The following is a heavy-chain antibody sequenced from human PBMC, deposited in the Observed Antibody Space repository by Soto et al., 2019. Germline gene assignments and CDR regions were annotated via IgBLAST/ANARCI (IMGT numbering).Heavy chain of an antibody. Sequence: QVHLVESGGGVVQPGGSLRLSCAVSGFTFSSHGMHWVRQAPGKGLEWVTVIYHDGNSKYYAESVKGRFTTSRDNSKNTNHQKMNRITVDATDEYYSRRDEEPWTDCDLDHWGQGALVTVSS. J-gene: IGHJ4*02. CDR2: IYHDGNSK. D-gene: IGHD2-21*01. CDR3: RRDEEPWTDCDLDH. CDR1: GFTFSSHG. V-gene: IGHV3-30*04.